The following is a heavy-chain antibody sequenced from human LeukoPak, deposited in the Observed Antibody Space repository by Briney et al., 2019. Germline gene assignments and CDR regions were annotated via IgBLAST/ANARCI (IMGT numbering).Heavy chain of an antibody. CDR1: GGSISSSSYY. CDR3: ARRPIVAGYFDY. J-gene: IGHJ4*02. CDR2: IYYSGST. Sequence: SETLSLTCTVSGGSISSSSYYWGWIRRPPGKGLEWIGSIYYSGSTYYNPPLKSRVTISVDTSKNQFSLKLSSVTAADTAVYYCARRPIVAGYFDYWGQGTLVTVSS. V-gene: IGHV4-39*01. D-gene: IGHD5-12*01.